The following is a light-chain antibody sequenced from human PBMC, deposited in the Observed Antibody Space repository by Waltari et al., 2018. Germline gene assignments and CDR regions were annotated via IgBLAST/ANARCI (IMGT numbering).Light chain of an antibody. Sequence: SALTQPRSVSGSPGQSVTISCTGTSSDIGAYNYVSWYQQYPGKAPELMIYDVTKRPSGGPDRFSGSKSGNTASLTISGLQAEDEADYYCCSYAGSYTYWVFGGGTKLTVL. CDR2: DVT. CDR3: CSYAGSYTYWV. V-gene: IGLV2-11*01. CDR1: SSDIGAYNY. J-gene: IGLJ3*02.